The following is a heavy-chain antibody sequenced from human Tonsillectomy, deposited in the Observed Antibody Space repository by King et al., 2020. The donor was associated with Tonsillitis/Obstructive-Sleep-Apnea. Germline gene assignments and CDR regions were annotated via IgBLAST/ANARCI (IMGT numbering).Heavy chain of an antibody. V-gene: IGHV4-39*01. CDR2: IYYSGST. CDR3: ARQIGHYDILTGYSQNWFDT. CDR1: GVSISSTSHY. J-gene: IGHJ5*02. D-gene: IGHD3-9*01. Sequence: LQLQESGPGLVKPSETLSLTCTVSGVSISSTSHYWGWIRQPPGKGLEWIGSIYYSGSTYYNPSLKSRVTISVDTSKNQFYLKLDSVTAADPAVYYCARQIGHYDILTGYSQNWFDTWGQGTLVTVSS.